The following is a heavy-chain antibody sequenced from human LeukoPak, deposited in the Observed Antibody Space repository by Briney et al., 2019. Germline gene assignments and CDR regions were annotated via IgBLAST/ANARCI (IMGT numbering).Heavy chain of an antibody. J-gene: IGHJ4*02. V-gene: IGHV4-59*01. CDR1: GGSIRSFY. D-gene: IGHD4-17*01. CDR2: IYYSGST. Sequence: PSETLSLTCTVSGGSIRSFYWSWIRQPPGKGLEWIGYIYYSGSTNYNPSLKSRVSISVDTSKNQFSLKLSSVTAADTAVYYCARTGSTVTMLYPFDHWGQGTLVTVSS. CDR3: ARTGSTVTMLYPFDH.